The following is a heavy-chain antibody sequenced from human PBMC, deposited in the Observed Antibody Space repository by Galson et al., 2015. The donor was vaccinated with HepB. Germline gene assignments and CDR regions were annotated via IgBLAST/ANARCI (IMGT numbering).Heavy chain of an antibody. Sequence: SVKVSCKASGYTFTSYGISWVRQAPGQGLEWMGWISAYNGNTNYAQKLQGRVTMTTDTSTSTAYMELRSLRSDDTAVYYCARLDIVVVPAAYFDYWGQGTLVTVSS. J-gene: IGHJ4*02. D-gene: IGHD2-2*03. CDR1: GYTFTSYG. V-gene: IGHV1-18*04. CDR2: ISAYNGNT. CDR3: ARLDIVVVPAAYFDY.